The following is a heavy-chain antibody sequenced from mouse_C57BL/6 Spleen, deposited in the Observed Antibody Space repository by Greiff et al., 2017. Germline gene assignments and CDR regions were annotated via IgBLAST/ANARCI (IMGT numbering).Heavy chain of an antibody. CDR3: ARVHYDYDRYFDV. CDR2: ISYDGSN. V-gene: IGHV3-6*01. D-gene: IGHD2-4*01. J-gene: IGHJ1*03. Sequence: VQLQQSGPGLVKPSQSLSLTCSVTGYSITSGYYWNWIRQFPGNKLEWMGYISYDGSNNYNPSLKNRISITRDTSKNQFFLKLNSVPTEDTATYNCARVHYDYDRYFDVWGTGTTVTLSS. CDR1: GYSITSGYY.